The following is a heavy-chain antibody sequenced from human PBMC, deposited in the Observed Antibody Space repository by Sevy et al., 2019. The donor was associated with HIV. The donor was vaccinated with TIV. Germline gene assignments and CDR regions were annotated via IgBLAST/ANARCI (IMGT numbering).Heavy chain of an antibody. CDR3: ATGAGVSISDF. V-gene: IGHV4-59*12. Sequence: SETLSLTCTVSGASISTYVWTWIRQPPGKGVEWVGYFFYTGNPNYNPSLSSRVSISGDMSKNQFSLTLSSVTAADTAIYYCATGAGVSISDFWGQGTLVTVSS. J-gene: IGHJ4*02. CDR2: FFYTGNP. D-gene: IGHD2-21*01. CDR1: GASISTYV.